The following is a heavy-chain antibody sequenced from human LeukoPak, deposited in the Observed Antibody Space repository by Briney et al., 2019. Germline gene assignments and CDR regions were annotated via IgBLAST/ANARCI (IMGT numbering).Heavy chain of an antibody. CDR1: GGSISSGGYY. J-gene: IGHJ3*02. Sequence: PSGTLSLTCTVSGGSISSGGYYWSWIRQPPGKGLEWIGYIYHSGSTYYNPSLKSRVTISVDRSKNQFSLKLSSVTAADTAVYYCARAIVGGAFDIWGQGTMVTVSS. D-gene: IGHD1-26*01. CDR2: IYHSGST. V-gene: IGHV4-30-2*01. CDR3: ARAIVGGAFDI.